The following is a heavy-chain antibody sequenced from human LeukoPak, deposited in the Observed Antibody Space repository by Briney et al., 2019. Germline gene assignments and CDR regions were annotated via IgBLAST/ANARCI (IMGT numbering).Heavy chain of an antibody. CDR2: ISYDGSNK. CDR1: GFTFSSYA. V-gene: IGHV3-30-3*01. J-gene: IGHJ4*02. D-gene: IGHD2-2*01. Sequence: GGSLRLSCAASGFTFSSYAMHWVRQAPGKGLEWVAVISYDGSNKYYADSVKGRFTISRDNSKSTLYLQMNSLRAEDTAVYYRASLYCSSTSCQQLWGQGTLVTVSS. CDR3: ASLYCSSTSCQQL.